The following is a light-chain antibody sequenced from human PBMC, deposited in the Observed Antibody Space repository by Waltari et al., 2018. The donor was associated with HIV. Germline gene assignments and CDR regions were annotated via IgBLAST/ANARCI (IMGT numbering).Light chain of an antibody. J-gene: IGLJ3*02. CDR2: EDD. CDR3: QSSDRNNQV. CDR1: GGSITSNS. Sequence: NLMLTQPHSLSASQGKTVTISFTRTGGSITSNSVQWYQRRPGGSPTTVSYEDDQRPSGVPGRFSGSIDSSSNSASLTISGLKPEDEADYYCQSSDRNNQVFGGGTKLTVL. V-gene: IGLV6-57*01.